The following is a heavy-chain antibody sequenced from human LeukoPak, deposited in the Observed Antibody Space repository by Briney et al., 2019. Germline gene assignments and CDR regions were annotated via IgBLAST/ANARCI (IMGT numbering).Heavy chain of an antibody. CDR2: INPSGGST. V-gene: IGHV1-46*01. CDR3: ARAFGGGYCSSTSCPFFFDP. D-gene: IGHD2-2*01. J-gene: IGHJ5*02. CDR1: GYTFTSYY. Sequence: GASVKVSCKASGYTFTSYYMHWVRQAPGQGLEWMGIINPSGGSTSYAQKFQGRVTITADESTSTAYMELSSLRSEDTAVYYCARAFGGGYCSSTSCPFFFDPWGQGTLVTVSS.